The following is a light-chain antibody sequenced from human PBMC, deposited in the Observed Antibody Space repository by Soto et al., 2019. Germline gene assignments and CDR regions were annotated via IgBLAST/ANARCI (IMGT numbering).Light chain of an antibody. CDR3: QQRNNWPPSIT. CDR2: GAS. CDR1: QYINTR. V-gene: IGKV3-11*01. Sequence: EIVLTQSPATLSSFPGDRVTLSCRASQYINTRLAWYQHRPGQAPRLLIYGASSRATGIPARFSGSGSGTDFTLTISSLEPEDFALYYCQQRNNWPPSITFGQGTRLEI. J-gene: IGKJ5*01.